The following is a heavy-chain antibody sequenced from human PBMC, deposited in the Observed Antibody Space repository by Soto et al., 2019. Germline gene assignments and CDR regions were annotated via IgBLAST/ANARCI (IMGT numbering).Heavy chain of an antibody. Sequence: GALTLSCTASGFTFAVYAISLVRHAPGKGLEWVSSITGSGGSTYYADSVKGRFTISRDNSKNTLLLQTNSLRAEDTAVYYCSKGGVDTTLGVDYWGQGTLVTVSS. D-gene: IGHD5-18*01. CDR3: SKGGVDTTLGVDY. J-gene: IGHJ4*02. V-gene: IGHV3-23*01. CDR1: GFTFAVYA. CDR2: ITGSGGST.